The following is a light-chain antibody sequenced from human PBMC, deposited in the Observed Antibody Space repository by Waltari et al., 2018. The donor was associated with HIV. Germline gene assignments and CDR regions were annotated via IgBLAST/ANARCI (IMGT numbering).Light chain of an antibody. J-gene: IGKJ2*03. CDR2: AAS. V-gene: IGKV1-39*01. Sequence: DIQMTQSPSSLSASVGDRVTITCRASQSISSYLNWYQQKPGKAPKLLIYAASSLQSGVPSRFSGSGSGTDFTLTISSLQPEDFATYYCQQSYSTPYSVGQGTKLEIK. CDR1: QSISSY. CDR3: QQSYSTPYS.